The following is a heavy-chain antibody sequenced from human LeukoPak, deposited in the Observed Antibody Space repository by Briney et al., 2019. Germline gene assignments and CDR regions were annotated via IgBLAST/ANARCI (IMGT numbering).Heavy chain of an antibody. CDR1: GYTFTSYD. D-gene: IGHD3-22*01. CDR2: MNPNSGNT. V-gene: IGHV1-8*01. Sequence: GASVKVSCKASGYTFTSYDINWVRQATGQGLEWMGWMNPNSGNTGYAQKFQGRVTMTRNTSISTAYMELSSLRSEDTAVYYCARVPPGGYYKLEGVSYYFDYWGQGTLVTVSS. CDR3: ARVPPGGYYKLEGVSYYFDY. J-gene: IGHJ4*02.